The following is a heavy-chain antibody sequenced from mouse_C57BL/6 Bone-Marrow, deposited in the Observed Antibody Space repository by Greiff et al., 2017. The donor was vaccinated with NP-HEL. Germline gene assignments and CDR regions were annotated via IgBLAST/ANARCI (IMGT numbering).Heavy chain of an antibody. CDR2: IWWDDDK. D-gene: IGHD1-1*01. V-gene: IGHV8-8*01. Sequence: QVTLNVSGPGILQPSQTLSLTCSFSGFSLSTYGMGVGWIRQPTGKGLEWLAHIWWDDDKYYDPAMKSRITISEDTSKNQVFLKIANGDTADTATNYCARIAYYYGSSYRDAMDYWGQGTSVTVSS. CDR1: GFSLSTYGMG. CDR3: ARIAYYYGSSYRDAMDY. J-gene: IGHJ4*01.